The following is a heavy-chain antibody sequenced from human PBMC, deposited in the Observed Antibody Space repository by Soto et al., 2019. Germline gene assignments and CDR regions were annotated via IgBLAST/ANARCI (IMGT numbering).Heavy chain of an antibody. CDR1: GGSISSSSYY. J-gene: IGHJ4*02. V-gene: IGHV4-39*01. Sequence: SETLSLTCTVSGGSISSSSYYWGWIRQPPGKGLGWIGSIYYSGSTYYNPSLKSRVTISVDTSKNQFSLKLSSVTAADTAVYYCARGGYSYGGIFFFDYWGQGTLVTVSS. CDR3: ARGGYSYGGIFFFDY. CDR2: IYYSGST. D-gene: IGHD5-18*01.